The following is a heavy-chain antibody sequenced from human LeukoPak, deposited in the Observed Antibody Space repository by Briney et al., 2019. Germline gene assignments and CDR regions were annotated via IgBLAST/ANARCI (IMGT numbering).Heavy chain of an antibody. CDR1: GFTFSSYA. D-gene: IGHD3-3*01. V-gene: IGHV3-23*01. J-gene: IGHJ6*02. CDR3: AKDLLFTDFWSGYYYYGMDV. CDR2: ISGSGGST. Sequence: PGGSLRLSCAASGFTFSSYAMSWVRQAPGKGLEWVSAISGSGGSTYYADSVKGRFTISRDNSKNTLYLHMNSLRAEDTAVYYCAKDLLFTDFWSGYYYYGMDVWGQGTTVTVSS.